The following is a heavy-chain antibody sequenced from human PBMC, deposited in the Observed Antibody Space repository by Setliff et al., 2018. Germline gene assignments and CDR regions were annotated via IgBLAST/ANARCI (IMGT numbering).Heavy chain of an antibody. CDR1: GVTVSDAW. CDR2: IKSETDGGPT. D-gene: IGHD3-10*01. CDR3: VKLVPQAISSDP. V-gene: IGHV3-15*01. Sequence: GESLKISCAASGVTVSDAWMGWVRQTPGEGLDWVGRIKSETDGGPTDYAAPVKGRFTISRDDSKNTLYLQMNSLKTEDTAIYYCVKLVPQAISSDPWGQGTLVTVSS. J-gene: IGHJ5*02.